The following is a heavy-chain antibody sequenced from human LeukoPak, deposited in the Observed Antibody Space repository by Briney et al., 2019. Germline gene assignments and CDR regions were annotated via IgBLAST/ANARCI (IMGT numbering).Heavy chain of an antibody. CDR1: GGSITSSPYH. J-gene: IGHJ4*02. CDR2: IYYSGST. Sequence: SETLSLTCTVSGGSITSSPYHWAWIRQPPGKGLEWIGYIYYSGSTNYNPSLKSRVTISVDTSKNQFSLKLSSVTAADTAVYYCARESEWFSFDYWGQGTLVTVSS. CDR3: ARESEWFSFDY. V-gene: IGHV4-61*01. D-gene: IGHD3-3*01.